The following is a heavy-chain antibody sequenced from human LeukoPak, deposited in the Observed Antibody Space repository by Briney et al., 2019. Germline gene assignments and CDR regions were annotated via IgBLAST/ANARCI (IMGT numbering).Heavy chain of an antibody. J-gene: IGHJ4*02. V-gene: IGHV3-15*01. CDR1: GFTFSSYW. D-gene: IGHD5-12*01. CDR2: IKSKTDGGTT. CDR3: TKRRGYSGYGNFDY. Sequence: PGGSLRLSCAASGFTFSSYWMTWVCQAPGKGLEWVGRIKSKTDGGTTDYAAPVKGRFTISRDDSKNMLYLQMNSLKTEDTAVYYCTKRRGYSGYGNFDYWGQGTLVTVSS.